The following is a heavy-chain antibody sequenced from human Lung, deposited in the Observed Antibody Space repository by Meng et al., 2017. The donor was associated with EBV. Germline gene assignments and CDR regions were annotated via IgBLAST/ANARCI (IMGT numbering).Heavy chain of an antibody. CDR2: IYYSGST. Sequence: QVQQPDAGPGLLHPSQTLPPSCPFLGCSITSGGHNWSWYLQPPKKGLEWIGYIYYSGSTYYKPSLKSRLTISVDTSKNQLSLRLSSVTAADTAVYYCARGLWYYDRGGYFDNWGRGTLVTVSS. V-gene: IGHV4-31*03. CDR1: GCSITSGGHN. J-gene: IGHJ4*02. D-gene: IGHD3-22*01. CDR3: ARGLWYYDRGGYFDN.